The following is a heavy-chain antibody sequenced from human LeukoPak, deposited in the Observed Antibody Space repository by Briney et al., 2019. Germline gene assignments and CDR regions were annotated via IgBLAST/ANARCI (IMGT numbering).Heavy chain of an antibody. CDR3: AKDGYDFWSAYQIDL. CDR2: ISGSDGST. CDR1: RFTFINYA. D-gene: IGHD3-3*01. V-gene: IGHV3-23*01. Sequence: GGSLRLSCAASRFTFINYAMTWVRQAPGKGLEWVSAISGSDGSTYYSDSVTGRFTISRDNSKNTLYLQMTSLRPYDKGVYYCAKDGYDFWSAYQIDLWGQGTLVTVSS. J-gene: IGHJ5*02.